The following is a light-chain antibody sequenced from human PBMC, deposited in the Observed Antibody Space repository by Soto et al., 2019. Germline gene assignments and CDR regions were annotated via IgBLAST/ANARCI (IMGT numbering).Light chain of an antibody. CDR3: SSYTSSSNLG. Sequence: QSALTQPASVSGSPGQSITISCTGTSSDVGGYNYVSWYQQHPGKAPKLMLYEVSNRPSGVSNRFSGSKSGNTAYLTISGLQAEAESGYYCSSYTSSSNLGFGTGTKLTVL. CDR2: EVS. CDR1: SSDVGGYNY. J-gene: IGLJ1*01. V-gene: IGLV2-14*01.